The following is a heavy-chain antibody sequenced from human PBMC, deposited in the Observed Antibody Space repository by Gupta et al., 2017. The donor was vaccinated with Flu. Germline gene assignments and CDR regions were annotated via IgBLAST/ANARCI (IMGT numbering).Heavy chain of an antibody. CDR2: IIPIFGTA. D-gene: IGHD6-6*01. J-gene: IGHJ5*02. CDR1: GGTFSSYA. Sequence: QVQLVQSGAEVKKPGSSVKVSCKASGGTFSSYAISWVRQAPGQGLEWMGGIIPIFGTANYAQKFQGRVTITADESTSTAYMELSSLRSEDTAVYDCASQRSSIAAHSFRGWFDPWGQGTLVTVSS. V-gene: IGHV1-69*01. CDR3: ASQRSSIAAHSFRGWFDP.